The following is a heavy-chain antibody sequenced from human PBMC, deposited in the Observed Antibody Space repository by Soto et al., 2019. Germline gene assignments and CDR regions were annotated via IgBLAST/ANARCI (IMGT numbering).Heavy chain of an antibody. V-gene: IGHV1-18*01. CDR3: ARSDFGLYYYGMDV. CDR2: ISAYNGNT. CDR1: GYTFTSYG. J-gene: IGHJ6*02. D-gene: IGHD3-16*01. Sequence: QVQLVQSGAEVKKPGASVKVSCKASGYTFTSYGINWVRQAPGQGLEWMGWISAYNGNTNYAQNLQGRVTMTTDTSTSTAHMELRSLRSDDTAVYYCARSDFGLYYYGMDVWGQGTTVTVSS.